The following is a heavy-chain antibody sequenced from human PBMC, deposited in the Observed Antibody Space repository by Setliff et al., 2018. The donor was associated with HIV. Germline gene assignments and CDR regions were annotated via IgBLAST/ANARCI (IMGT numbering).Heavy chain of an antibody. D-gene: IGHD3-9*01. Sequence: PGGSLRLSCAAFGFTFSSYGMSWVRQAPGKGLEWISYNGIINGAKHYADSRECRFTISRDDANNSLYLQMDSLRAEDTAVYYCVSDRDWSFDYWGQGRLVTVSS. CDR1: GFTFSSYG. CDR2: NGIINGAK. CDR3: VSDRDWSFDY. J-gene: IGHJ4*02. V-gene: IGHV3-48*01.